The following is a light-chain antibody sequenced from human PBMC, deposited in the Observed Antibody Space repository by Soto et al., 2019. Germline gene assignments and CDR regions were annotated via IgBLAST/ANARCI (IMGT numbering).Light chain of an antibody. CDR1: SSVVGGYDY. CDR3: SSYTGSSTFV. V-gene: IGLV2-14*01. J-gene: IGLJ1*01. CDR2: DVN. Sequence: QSALTQPASVSGSPGQSITISCTGTSSVVGGYDYVSWYQQLPGKAPKPLIYDVNNRPSGVSHRFSGSKSGNTASLTISGLQAEDEADYYCSSYTGSSTFVFGTGTKVTVL.